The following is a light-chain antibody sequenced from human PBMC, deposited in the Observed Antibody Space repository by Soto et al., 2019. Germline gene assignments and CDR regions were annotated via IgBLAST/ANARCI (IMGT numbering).Light chain of an antibody. J-gene: IGKJ5*01. Sequence: DIVMTQSPDSLAVSLGERAAINCKSSQSVLSSSTNLNYLAWYQQKPGQPPKLLIYWASTRESGVPDRFSGSGSGTDFTLTISSLQAEDVDVYYCQQYYTTPAITFGQGTRLEIQ. CDR3: QQYYTTPAIT. CDR2: WAS. V-gene: IGKV4-1*01. CDR1: QSVLSSSTNLNY.